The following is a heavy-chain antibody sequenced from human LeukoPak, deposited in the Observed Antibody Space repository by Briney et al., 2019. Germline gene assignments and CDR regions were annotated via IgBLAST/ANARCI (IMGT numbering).Heavy chain of an antibody. CDR1: GGSISSYF. Sequence: SETLSLTCTVSGGSISSYFWSWIRQPPGKGLEWIGYIYHSGTTNFNLSLKSRVTMSQDTSKKQFSLRLRSVTAADTAVYFCARESRGRFDYWGQGALVTVSS. CDR2: IYHSGTT. CDR3: ARESRGRFDY. J-gene: IGHJ4*02. V-gene: IGHV4-59*01.